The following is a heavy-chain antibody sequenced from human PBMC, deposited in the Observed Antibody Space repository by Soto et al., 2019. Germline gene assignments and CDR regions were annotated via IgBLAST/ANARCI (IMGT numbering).Heavy chain of an antibody. Sequence: QVQLVQSGAEVKKPGSSVKVSCKASGGTFSTYTITWVRQAPGQGLEWMGRIIPIIGIINYAQKFQGRVTITAEXXXGXXYLELTRLRSDDTAVYYCAGDPDSHYNDSHAYSYPWGQGTLVTVSS. CDR2: IIPIIGII. CDR1: GGTFSTYT. D-gene: IGHD3-22*01. CDR3: AGDPDSHYNDSHAYSYP. J-gene: IGHJ5*02. V-gene: IGHV1-69*08.